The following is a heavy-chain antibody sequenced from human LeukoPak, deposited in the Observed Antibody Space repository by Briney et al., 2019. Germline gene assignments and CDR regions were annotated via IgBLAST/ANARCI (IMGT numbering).Heavy chain of an antibody. J-gene: IGHJ4*02. D-gene: IGHD2-2*01. CDR3: ARAIVAVPAAMFYFDY. V-gene: IGHV3-9*01. CDR1: GFTFDDYD. Sequence: GGSLRLSCKASGFTFDDYDMHWVRQAPGKGLEWVSGISWNSGSIDYADSVKGRFTISRDNAKNSLYLQMNSLKPEDTAFYYCARAIVAVPAAMFYFDYWGQGTLVTVSS. CDR2: ISWNSGSI.